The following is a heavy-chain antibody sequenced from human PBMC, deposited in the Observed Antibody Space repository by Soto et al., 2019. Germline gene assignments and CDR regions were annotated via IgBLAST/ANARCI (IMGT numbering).Heavy chain of an antibody. CDR2: ISYDGSNK. J-gene: IGHJ4*02. D-gene: IGHD3-22*01. V-gene: IGHV3-30-3*01. CDR3: ARVSDSSGYYGFLDY. Sequence: QVQLVESGGGVVQPGRSLILSCAASGFTFSSYAMHWVRQAPGKGLEWVAVISYDGSNKYYADSVKGRFTISRDNSKNTLYLQMNSLRAEDTAVYYCARVSDSSGYYGFLDYWGQGTLVTVSS. CDR1: GFTFSSYA.